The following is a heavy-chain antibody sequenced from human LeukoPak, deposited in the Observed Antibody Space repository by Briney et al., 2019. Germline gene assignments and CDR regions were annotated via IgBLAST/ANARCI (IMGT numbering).Heavy chain of an antibody. Sequence: GESLKISCKGPGYSFTSYWIGWVRQMPGKGLEWMGIIYPGDSDTRYSPSFQGQVTISADKSISTAYLQWSSLKASDTAMYYCAIPDSSGWYNDAFDIWGQGTMVTVSS. D-gene: IGHD6-19*01. CDR1: GYSFTSYW. J-gene: IGHJ3*02. CDR3: AIPDSSGWYNDAFDI. CDR2: IYPGDSDT. V-gene: IGHV5-51*01.